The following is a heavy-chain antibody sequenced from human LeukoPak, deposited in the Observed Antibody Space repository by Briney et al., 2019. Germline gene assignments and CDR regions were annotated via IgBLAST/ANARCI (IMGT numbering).Heavy chain of an antibody. CDR3: ARGEGSGSYMSYFDY. D-gene: IGHD3-10*01. J-gene: IGHJ4*02. CDR1: GGSFSGYY. Sequence: SETLSLTCAVYGGSFSGYYWSWIRQPPGKGLEWIGEINHSGSTNYNPSLESRVTISEDMSKIQFSLKLSSVTAADTAFYYCARGEGSGSYMSYFDYWGQGALVTVSS. CDR2: INHSGST. V-gene: IGHV4-34*01.